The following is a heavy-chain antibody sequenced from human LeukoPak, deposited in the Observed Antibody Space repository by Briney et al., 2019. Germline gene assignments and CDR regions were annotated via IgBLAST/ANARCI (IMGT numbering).Heavy chain of an antibody. CDR3: ARVMYYYASGSLVVYYFDS. V-gene: IGHV3-74*01. Sequence: GGSLRLSCPASGFTFSTYWMHWVRQAPGKGLVWVSRISTDGSSATYADSVKGRFTISRDNAKNTLYLQMNSLRAEDTAVYYCARVMYYYASGSLVVYYFDSWGQGTLVTVSS. CDR2: ISTDGSSA. D-gene: IGHD3-10*01. CDR1: GFTFSTYW. J-gene: IGHJ4*02.